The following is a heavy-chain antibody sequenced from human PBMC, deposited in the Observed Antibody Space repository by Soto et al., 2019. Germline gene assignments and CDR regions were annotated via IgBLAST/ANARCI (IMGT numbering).Heavy chain of an antibody. CDR1: GGTVSSYA. J-gene: IGHJ6*02. CDR3: ASVAAKYYYYGMDV. CDR2: IIPIFGTA. D-gene: IGHD1-26*01. Sequence: QVQLVQSGAEVKKPGSSVKVSCKASGGTVSSYAINWVRQAPGQGLEWMGGIIPIFGTADYAQKFQGRVTITADESTTTAYMQLSSLRSEDTAVYYCASVAAKYYYYGMDVWGQGTTVTVSS. V-gene: IGHV1-69*12.